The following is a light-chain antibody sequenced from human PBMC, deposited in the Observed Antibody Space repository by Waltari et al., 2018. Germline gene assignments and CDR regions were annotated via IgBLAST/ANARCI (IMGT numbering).Light chain of an antibody. V-gene: IGKV1-33*01. CDR3: QQYDNLPRYT. Sequence: DIQMTQSPSSLSASVGDRVTITCQASQDISNYLNWYQQKPGKAPKLLIYDASNLERGVPSRFSGSGSWTDYTFTISSLQPEDIATYYCQQYDNLPRYTFGQGTKLEIK. CDR1: QDISNY. J-gene: IGKJ2*01. CDR2: DAS.